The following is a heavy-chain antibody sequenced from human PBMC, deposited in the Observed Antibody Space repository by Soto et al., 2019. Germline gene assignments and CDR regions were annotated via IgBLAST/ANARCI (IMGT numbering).Heavy chain of an antibody. V-gene: IGHV3-30*03. J-gene: IGHJ4*02. CDR3: AGAHLATTVTTVGY. CDR1: GFTFSNYG. D-gene: IGHD4-17*01. CDR2: ISYHGSDK. Sequence: QVQLVESGGGVVQPGRSLRLSCAASGFTFSNYGMHWVRQAPGKGLEWVAVISYHGSDKYDAESVKGRFTISRDNSKNTLSLQMGSLSAEDAAVYYCAGAHLATTVTTVGYWGEGNRVTVSS.